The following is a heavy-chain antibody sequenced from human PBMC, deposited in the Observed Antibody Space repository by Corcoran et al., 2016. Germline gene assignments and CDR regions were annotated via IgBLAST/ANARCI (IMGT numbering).Heavy chain of an antibody. CDR2: IDPSDSYT. CDR1: GYSFTSYW. V-gene: IGHV5-10-1*03. CDR3: AGRCRDSSGYYYYGMDV. D-gene: IGHD3-22*01. J-gene: IGHJ6*02. Sequence: EVQLVQSGAEVKKPGESLRISCKGSGYSFTSYWISWVRQMPGKGLEWMGRIDPSDSYTNYSPSFQGHVTISADKSISTAYLQWSSLKASDTAMYYCAGRCRDSSGYYYYGMDVWGQGTTVPASS.